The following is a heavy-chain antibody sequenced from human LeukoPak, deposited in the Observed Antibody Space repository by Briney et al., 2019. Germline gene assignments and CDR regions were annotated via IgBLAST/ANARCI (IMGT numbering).Heavy chain of an antibody. CDR1: GFTFSSYG. D-gene: IGHD2-15*01. J-gene: IGHJ6*03. CDR2: ISGSGGRT. Sequence: GGSLRLSCAASGFTFSSYGMSWVRQAPGKGLEWVSGISGSGGRTNYADSVKGRFTISRDNAKNSLYLQMNSLRAEDTAVYYCARDRDCSGGSCPPPGYMDVWGKGTTVTVSS. CDR3: ARDRDCSGGSCPPPGYMDV. V-gene: IGHV3-23*01.